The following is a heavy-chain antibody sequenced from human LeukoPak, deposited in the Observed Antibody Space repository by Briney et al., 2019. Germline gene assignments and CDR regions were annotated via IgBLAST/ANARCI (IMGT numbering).Heavy chain of an antibody. V-gene: IGHV4-34*01. J-gene: IGHJ4*02. CDR1: GGPFSGYY. CDR3: ARGVGAAAGLPPFDY. D-gene: IGHD6-13*01. Sequence: ASETLSLTCAVYGGPFSGYYWSWIRQPPGKGLEWIGEIKHSGSTNYNPSLKSRVTISVDTSKKQFSLKLSSVTAADTAVYYCARGVGAAAGLPPFDYWGQGTLVTVSS. CDR2: IKHSGST.